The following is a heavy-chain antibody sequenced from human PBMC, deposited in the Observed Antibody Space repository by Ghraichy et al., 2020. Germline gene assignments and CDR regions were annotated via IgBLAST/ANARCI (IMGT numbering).Heavy chain of an antibody. CDR1: GFTFSSFG. D-gene: IGHD2-2*01. J-gene: IGHJ5*02. V-gene: IGHV3-23*01. Sequence: GGSLRLSCAASGFTFSSFGMYWVRQAPGKGLEWVSTIGSRGDRTYYADSVKGRFTISRDNSKNTLYLQMNSLRAEDTAVYYCANVAIGSCSSTSCYHWGRGTLVTVSS. CDR3: ANVAIGSCSSTSCYH. CDR2: IGSRGDRT.